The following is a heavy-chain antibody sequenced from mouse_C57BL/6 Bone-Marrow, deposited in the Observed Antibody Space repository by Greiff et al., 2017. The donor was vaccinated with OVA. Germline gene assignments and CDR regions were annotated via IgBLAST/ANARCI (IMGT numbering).Heavy chain of an antibody. CDR3: AFYYGSSYRYFDV. D-gene: IGHD1-1*01. Sequence: VQLKQSGPELVKPGASVKISCKASGYSFTDYNMNWVKQSNGKSLEWIGVINPNYGTTSYNQKFKGKATLTVDQSSSTAYMQLNSLTYEDSAVYYCAFYYGSSYRYFDVWGTGTTVTVSS. J-gene: IGHJ1*03. CDR1: GYSFTDYN. V-gene: IGHV1-39*01. CDR2: INPNYGTT.